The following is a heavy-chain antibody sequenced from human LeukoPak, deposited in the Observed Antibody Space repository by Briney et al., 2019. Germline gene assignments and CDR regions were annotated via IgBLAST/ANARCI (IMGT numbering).Heavy chain of an antibody. D-gene: IGHD3-22*01. CDR3: ARGWGYDSSGYDY. Sequence: GRSLRLSCAASGFTFDDYAMHWVRQAPGKGLEWVSSISSSSSYIYYADSVKGRFTISRDNAKNSLYLQMNSLRAEDTAVYYCARGWGYDSSGYDYWGQGTLVTVSS. CDR1: GFTFDDYA. CDR2: ISSSSSYI. V-gene: IGHV3-21*01. J-gene: IGHJ4*02.